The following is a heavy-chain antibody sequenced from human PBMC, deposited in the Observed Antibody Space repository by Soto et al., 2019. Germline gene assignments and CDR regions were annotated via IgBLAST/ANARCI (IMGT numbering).Heavy chain of an antibody. CDR3: AKADGEQWLIPHLDN. Sequence: LRVSCEASGFNFKKFAMGWVRQAPGEGLEWVSGISCCGGSTFYADSVKGRFSLARDDSKNTLSLQLSSLRVEDAAHYYCAKADGEQWLIPHLDNWGQGTQVTVSS. D-gene: IGHD6-19*01. V-gene: IGHV3-23*01. J-gene: IGHJ1*01. CDR1: GFNFKKFA. CDR2: ISCCGGST.